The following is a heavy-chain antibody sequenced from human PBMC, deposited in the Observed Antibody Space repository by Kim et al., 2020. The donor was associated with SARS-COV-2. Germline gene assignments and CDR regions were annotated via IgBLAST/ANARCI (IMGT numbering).Heavy chain of an antibody. J-gene: IGHJ6*03. D-gene: IGHD5-12*01. CDR1: GYTFTSYD. V-gene: IGHV1-8*01. Sequence: VSVKVSCKASGYTFTSYDINWVRQATGQGLEWMGWMNPNSGNTGYVQKFQGRVTMTRNTSISTAYMELSSLRSEDTAVYYCARGSIVAMICNYHYYMDVWGKGTPVTVSS. CDR2: MNPNSGNT. CDR3: ARGSIVAMICNYHYYMDV.